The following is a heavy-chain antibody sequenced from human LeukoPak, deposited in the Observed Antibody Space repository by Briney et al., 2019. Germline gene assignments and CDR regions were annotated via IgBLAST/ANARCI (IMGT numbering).Heavy chain of an antibody. D-gene: IGHD2-15*01. V-gene: IGHV4-39*01. Sequence: SETLSLTCTVSGGSISSSSYYWGWNRQPPGKGLEWIGSIYYSGSTYYNPSLKSRVTISVDTSKNQFSLKLSSVTAADTAVYYCARRTVVYGMDVWGQGTTVTVSS. CDR1: GGSISSSSYY. J-gene: IGHJ6*02. CDR3: ARRTVVYGMDV. CDR2: IYYSGST.